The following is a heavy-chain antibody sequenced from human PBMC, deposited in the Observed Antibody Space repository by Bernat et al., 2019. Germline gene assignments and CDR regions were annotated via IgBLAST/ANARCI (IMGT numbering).Heavy chain of an antibody. CDR2: IYPGDSDT. Sequence: EVQLVQSGAEVKKPGESLKISCKGSGYSFTSYWIGWVRQMPGKGLEWMGIIYPGDSDTSYSPPFQGQFTISADTSISTAYLQWSSLKASDTAMYYCAWMGGQGRDGYNFDYWGQGTLVTVSS. D-gene: IGHD5-24*01. J-gene: IGHJ4*02. CDR3: AWMGGQGRDGYNFDY. V-gene: IGHV5-51*03. CDR1: GYSFTSYW.